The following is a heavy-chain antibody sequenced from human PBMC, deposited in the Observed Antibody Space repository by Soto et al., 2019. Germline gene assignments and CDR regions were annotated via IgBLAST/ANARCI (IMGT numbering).Heavy chain of an antibody. CDR3: ARDRGSQNWYFGV. Sequence: QVQLVQSGAEVKKPGSSVKVSSKASGAIFSSYPFSWVRQAPGQGLEWMGGIVPLLGTADYAQKFQDRVTITTDDSTSTVYMELSSLRSDDTAVYYCARDRGSQNWYFGVWGRGTLVSVSS. V-gene: IGHV1-69*16. D-gene: IGHD3-10*01. CDR2: IVPLLGTA. CDR1: GAIFSSYP. J-gene: IGHJ2*01.